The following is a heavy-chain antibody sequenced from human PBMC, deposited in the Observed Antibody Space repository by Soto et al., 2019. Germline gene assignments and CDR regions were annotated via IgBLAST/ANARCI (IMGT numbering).Heavy chain of an antibody. V-gene: IGHV1-69*02. CDR1: GDTFSRYS. CDR2: SIPSIDIA. D-gene: IGHD5-12*01. J-gene: IGHJ6*03. Sequence: QVQLVQSGAEVKKPGSSVKVSCKASGDTFSRYSMNWVRQAPGQGLEWMGGSIPSIDIAVYAQKFQGRVTITADKSTSTAYMEMTSLRSEDTAVYYCARSEYSGYGNYYYYYMDVWGKGTTVTVSS. CDR3: ARSEYSGYGNYYYYYMDV.